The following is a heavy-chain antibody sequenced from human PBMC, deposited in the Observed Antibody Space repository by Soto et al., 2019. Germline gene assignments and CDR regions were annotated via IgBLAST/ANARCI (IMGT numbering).Heavy chain of an antibody. CDR1: GFTFSSYG. Sequence: QVLLVESGGGVVQPGRSLRLSCAASGFTFSSYGMHWVRQAPGKGLEWVAVISYDGINKYYADSVKGRFTISKDNSKNTLYLQMNSLRAEDTAVYYCAKSVYNWNDGCFDYWGQGTLVTVSS. CDR3: AKSVYNWNDGCFDY. J-gene: IGHJ4*02. V-gene: IGHV3-30*18. CDR2: ISYDGINK. D-gene: IGHD1-1*01.